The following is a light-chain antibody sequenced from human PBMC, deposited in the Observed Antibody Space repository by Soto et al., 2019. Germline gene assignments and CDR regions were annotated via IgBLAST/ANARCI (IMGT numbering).Light chain of an antibody. V-gene: IGLV2-14*03. CDR3: TSYTTDKNPL. Sequence: QSVLTQPASVSGSPGQSITISCTGTSSDVGGYNYVSWYQQHPGKAPKLRIYDVTSRPSGVSNRFSGFKSGNTASLIISGLLAEDEADYYCTSYTTDKNPLFGGGTKLTVL. J-gene: IGLJ2*01. CDR2: DVT. CDR1: SSDVGGYNY.